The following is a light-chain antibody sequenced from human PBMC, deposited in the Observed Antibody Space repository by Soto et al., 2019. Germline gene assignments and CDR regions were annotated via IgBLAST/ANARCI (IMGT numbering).Light chain of an antibody. CDR2: AAS. V-gene: IGKV3-20*01. J-gene: IGKJ5*01. CDR1: QSVSSIY. CDR3: QHYGISPPVT. Sequence: EIVLTQSPGTLSLSPGERATLSCRASQSVSSIYLAWYQQRPGQAPRLLIYAASSRPIGIPDRFSGSGSGTDFTLTISRLEPEDFAVYYCQHYGISPPVTFGQGTRRRL.